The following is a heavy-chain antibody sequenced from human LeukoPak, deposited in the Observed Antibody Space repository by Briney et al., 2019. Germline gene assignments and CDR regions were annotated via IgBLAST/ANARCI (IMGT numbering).Heavy chain of an antibody. Sequence: ASVKVSCKASGFTFTSSAVQGVRQARGQRLEWIGWIVVGSGNTNYAQKFQERVTITRDMSTSTAYMELSSLRSEDTAVYYCAAVPEYDILTGYLVDYWGQGTLVTVSS. V-gene: IGHV1-58*01. CDR2: IVVGSGNT. D-gene: IGHD3-9*01. CDR1: GFTFTSSA. J-gene: IGHJ4*02. CDR3: AAVPEYDILTGYLVDY.